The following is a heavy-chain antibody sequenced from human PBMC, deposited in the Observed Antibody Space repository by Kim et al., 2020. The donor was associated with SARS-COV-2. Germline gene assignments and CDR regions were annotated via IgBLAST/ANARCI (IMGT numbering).Heavy chain of an antibody. Sequence: SVKVSCKASGGTFSSYAISWVRQAPGQGLEWMGGIIPIFGTANYAQKFQGRVTITADESTSTAYMELSSLRYEDTAVYYCAKTRDIVVVPAAEYNWFDPWGQGTLVTVSS. CDR2: IIPIFGTA. CDR3: AKTRDIVVVPAAEYNWFDP. D-gene: IGHD2-2*01. CDR1: GGTFSSYA. J-gene: IGHJ5*02. V-gene: IGHV1-69*13.